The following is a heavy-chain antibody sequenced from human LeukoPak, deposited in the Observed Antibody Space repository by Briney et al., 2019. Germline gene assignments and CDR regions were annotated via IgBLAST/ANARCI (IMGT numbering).Heavy chain of an antibody. D-gene: IGHD3-9*01. Sequence: GGSLRLSCSASGFTFSSYAMHWVRQAPGKGLEYVSAISSNGGSTYYADSAKGRFTISRDNSKNTLYLQMSSLRAEGTAVYYCVKGMEDYDILTGVLDVWGQGTTVTVSS. CDR1: GFTFSSYA. V-gene: IGHV3-64D*06. CDR2: ISSNGGST. J-gene: IGHJ6*02. CDR3: VKGMEDYDILTGVLDV.